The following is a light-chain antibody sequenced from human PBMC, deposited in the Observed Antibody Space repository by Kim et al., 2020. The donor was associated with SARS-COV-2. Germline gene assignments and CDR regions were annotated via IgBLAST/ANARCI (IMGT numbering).Light chain of an antibody. Sequence: EIVLTQSPGTLSLSPGETATLSCRASQSISSALLAWYQQRPGQAPRLLMSGASIRAKGIPDRFSGSGSGTDFTLTISRLETDDFAVYYCQQYGTTPLTFGGGTKVDIK. CDR1: QSISSAL. V-gene: IGKV3-20*01. CDR2: GAS. J-gene: IGKJ4*01. CDR3: QQYGTTPLT.